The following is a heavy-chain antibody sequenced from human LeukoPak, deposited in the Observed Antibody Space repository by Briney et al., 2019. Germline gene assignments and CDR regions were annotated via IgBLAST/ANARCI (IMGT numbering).Heavy chain of an antibody. Sequence: GGSLRLSCAASGFTFEEYGMSWVRQAPGKGLVWVSRINSDGSSTSYADSVKGRFTISRDKAKNTLYLQMNFLRAEDTALYYCARGYSGSYYDWGQGTLVTVSS. CDR2: INSDGSST. CDR1: GFTFEEYG. D-gene: IGHD1-26*01. V-gene: IGHV3-74*01. CDR3: ARGYSGSYYD. J-gene: IGHJ4*02.